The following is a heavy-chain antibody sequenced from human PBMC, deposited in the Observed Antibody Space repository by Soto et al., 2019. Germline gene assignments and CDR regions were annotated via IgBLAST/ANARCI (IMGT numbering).Heavy chain of an antibody. Sequence: ASVKVSCKAPGYTFTGYYMHWVRQAPGQGLEWMGWINPNSGGTNYAQKFQGWVTMTSDTSISTAYMELSRLRSDDTAVYYCAISSYSSSSPLYGMDVWGQGTTVTVSS. CDR1: GYTFTGYY. CDR3: AISSYSSSSPLYGMDV. V-gene: IGHV1-2*04. CDR2: INPNSGGT. D-gene: IGHD6-6*01. J-gene: IGHJ6*02.